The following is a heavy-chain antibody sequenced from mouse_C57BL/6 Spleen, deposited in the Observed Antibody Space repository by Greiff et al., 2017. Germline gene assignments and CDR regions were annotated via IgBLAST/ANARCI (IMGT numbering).Heavy chain of an antibody. CDR2: IDPETGGT. CDR1: GYTFTDYE. V-gene: IGHV1-15*01. Sequence: QVQLQQSGAELVRPGASVTLSCKASGYTFTDYEMHWVKQTPVHGLEWIGAIDPETGGTAYNQKFKGKAILTADKSSSTAYMELRSLTSEDSAVYYCTRAGKDYAMDYWGQGTSVTVSS. CDR3: TRAGKDYAMDY. J-gene: IGHJ4*01.